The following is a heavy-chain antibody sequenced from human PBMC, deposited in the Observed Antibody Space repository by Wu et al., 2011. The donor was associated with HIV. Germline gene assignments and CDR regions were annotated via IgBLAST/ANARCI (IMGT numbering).Heavy chain of an antibody. D-gene: IGHD2-2*01. V-gene: IGHV1-46*01. CDR3: ARGGSVEGYCSSTKCYYGMDV. CDR1: GYTFTSYY. Sequence: QVQLVQSGAEVKKPGASVKVSCKASGYTFTSYYMHWVRQAPGQGLEWMGIINPSGGSTSHAQKFQGRATMTRDTSTSTVYMEVSSLRSEDTAVYYCARGGSVEGYCSSTKCYYGMDVWGQGTTVTVS. CDR2: INPSGGST. J-gene: IGHJ6*02.